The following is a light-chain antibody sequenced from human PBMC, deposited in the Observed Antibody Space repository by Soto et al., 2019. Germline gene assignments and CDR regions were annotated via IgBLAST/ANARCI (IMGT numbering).Light chain of an antibody. CDR1: QSISSW. V-gene: IGKV1-5*01. Sequence: DIQMPQSPSTLSASVGDRVPITCRASQSISSWLAWYQQKPGKAPKLLIYDASSLESGVPSRFSGSGSGTEFTLTITSLQPDDFATYYCKQYNSYPWTFGQGTKVDIK. CDR2: DAS. J-gene: IGKJ1*01. CDR3: KQYNSYPWT.